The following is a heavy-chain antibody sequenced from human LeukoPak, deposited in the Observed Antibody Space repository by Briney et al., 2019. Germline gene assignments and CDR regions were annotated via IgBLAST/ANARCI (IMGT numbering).Heavy chain of an antibody. J-gene: IGHJ5*02. Sequence: GGSLRLSCAASGFTFSSYSMNWVRQAPGKGLEWVSYISSSSSTIYYADSVKGRFTISRDNAKNSLYLQMNSLRAEDTAVYYCARAAGPRRNWFDPWAREPWSPSPQ. CDR2: ISSSSSTI. CDR1: GFTFSSYS. V-gene: IGHV3-48*01. CDR3: ARAAGPRRNWFDP.